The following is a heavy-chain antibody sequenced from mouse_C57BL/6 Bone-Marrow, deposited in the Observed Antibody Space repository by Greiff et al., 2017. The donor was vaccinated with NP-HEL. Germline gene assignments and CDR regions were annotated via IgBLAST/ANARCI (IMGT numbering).Heavy chain of an antibody. CDR1: GYTFTSYW. D-gene: IGHD3-2*02. CDR2: IHPNSGST. Sequence: QVQLKQPGAELVKPGASVKLSCKASGYTFTSYWMHWVKQRPGQGLEWIGMIHPNSGSTNYNEKFKSKATLTVDKSSSTAYMQLSSLTSEDSAVYYCARLSSSGYFDFDYWGQGTTLTVSS. V-gene: IGHV1-64*01. CDR3: ARLSSSGYFDFDY. J-gene: IGHJ2*01.